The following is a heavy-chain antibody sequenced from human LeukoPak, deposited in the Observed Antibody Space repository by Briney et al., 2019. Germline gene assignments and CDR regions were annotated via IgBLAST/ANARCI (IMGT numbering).Heavy chain of an antibody. D-gene: IGHD3-9*01. J-gene: IGHJ3*02. CDR1: GFTFSSYG. CDR3: AKEVLRYHSDI. Sequence: GRSLRLSCAASGFTFSSYGMHWVRQAPGKGLEWVAVISYDGSNKYYADSVKGRFTISRDNSKNTLYLQMNSLRAEDTAVYYCAKEVLRYHSDIWGQGTMVTVSS. CDR2: ISYDGSNK. V-gene: IGHV3-30*18.